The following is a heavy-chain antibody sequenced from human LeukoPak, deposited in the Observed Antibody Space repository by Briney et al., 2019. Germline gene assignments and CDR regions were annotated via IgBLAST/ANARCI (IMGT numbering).Heavy chain of an antibody. CDR2: IIPIFGTA. CDR3: AGGGAYCGGDCLGT. J-gene: IGHJ5*02. Sequence: SVKVSCKASGGTFSSYAISWVRQAPGQGLEWMGGIIPIFGTANYAQKFQGRVTITADESTSTAYMELSSLRSEDTAVYYCAGGGAYCGGDCLGTWGQGTLVTVSS. D-gene: IGHD2-21*01. CDR1: GGTFSSYA. V-gene: IGHV1-69*01.